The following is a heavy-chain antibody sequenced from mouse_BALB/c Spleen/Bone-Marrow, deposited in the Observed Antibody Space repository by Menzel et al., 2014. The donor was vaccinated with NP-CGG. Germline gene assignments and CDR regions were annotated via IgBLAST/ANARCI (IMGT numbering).Heavy chain of an antibody. V-gene: IGHV4-1*02. D-gene: IGHD1-1*01. CDR3: ARLGYYGVMVY. CDR1: GFDFXGYW. Sequence: EVQLQQSGGGLVQPGGSLKLSCAASGFDFXGYWMSWVRQAPGKGLEWIGEINPDSSTINYTPSLKDKFIISRDNAKNTLYLQMSKVRSEDTALYYCARLGYYGVMVYWGQGTSVTVSS. J-gene: IGHJ4*01. CDR2: INPDSSTI.